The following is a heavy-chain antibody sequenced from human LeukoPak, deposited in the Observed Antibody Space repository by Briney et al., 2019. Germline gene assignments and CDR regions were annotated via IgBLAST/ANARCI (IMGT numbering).Heavy chain of an antibody. J-gene: IGHJ3*02. V-gene: IGHV5-51*01. CDR2: IYPGDSDT. D-gene: IGHD3-10*01. CDR3: ARRGGSGSYYAVPGGDAFDI. Sequence: GESLKISCKGSGYSFTSYWIGWVRQMPGKGLEWMGIIYPGDSDTRYSPSFQGQVTISADKSISTAYLQWSSLKASDTAMYYCARRGGSGSYYAVPGGDAFDIWGQGTMVTVSS. CDR1: GYSFTSYW.